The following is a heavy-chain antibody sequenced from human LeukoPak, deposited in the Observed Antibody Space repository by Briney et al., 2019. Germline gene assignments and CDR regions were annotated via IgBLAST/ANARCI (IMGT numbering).Heavy chain of an antibody. J-gene: IGHJ4*02. CDR3: ARDGPRVVVVAALDY. Sequence: GGSLRLSCAASGFTFSDYYMSWIRQAPGKGLEWVSYISSSGSTIYYADSVKGRFTISRDNAKNSLYLQMNSLRAEDTALYYCARDGPRVVVVAALDYWGQGTLVTVSS. V-gene: IGHV3-11*01. CDR2: ISSSGSTI. D-gene: IGHD2-15*01. CDR1: GFTFSDYY.